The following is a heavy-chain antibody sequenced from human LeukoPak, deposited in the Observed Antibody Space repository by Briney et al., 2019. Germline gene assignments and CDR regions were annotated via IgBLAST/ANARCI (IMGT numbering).Heavy chain of an antibody. D-gene: IGHD6-19*01. V-gene: IGHV4-59*01. J-gene: IGHJ4*02. CDR2: IYYSGST. Sequence: SETLSLTCTVSGVSISSYYWSWIRQPPGKGLEWIGYIYYSGSTNYNPSLKSRVTISVDTSKNQFSLKLSSVTAADTAVYYCACTYSSGWYPFDYWGQGTLVTVSS. CDR3: ACTYSSGWYPFDY. CDR1: GVSISSYY.